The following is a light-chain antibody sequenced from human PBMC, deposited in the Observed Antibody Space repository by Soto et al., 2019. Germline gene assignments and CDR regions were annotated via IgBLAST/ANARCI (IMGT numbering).Light chain of an antibody. CDR3: HQYGSSPPYT. V-gene: IGKV3-20*01. J-gene: IGKJ2*01. CDR2: GSS. CDR1: QSVTNNY. Sequence: EVVLTQSPGTLSLSPGERATLSCRASQSVTNNYFAWYQQKPGQAPRLLIFGSSDRATGIPDRLSGSGSGTDFTLTSSRLESEDFAVYYCHQYGSSPPYTFGQGTKLEI.